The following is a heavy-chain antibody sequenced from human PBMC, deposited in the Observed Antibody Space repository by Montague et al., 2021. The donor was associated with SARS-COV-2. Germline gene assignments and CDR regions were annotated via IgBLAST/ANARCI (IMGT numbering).Heavy chain of an antibody. V-gene: IGHV4-59*01. D-gene: IGHD5-18*01. CDR3: ARGSYGSDAFDI. J-gene: IGHJ3*02. Sequence: SETLSLTCTVSGGSISSYYWSWIRQPPGKGLEWIGYIYYSGSTNYNPSLKSRVTISLDTSENQFSLKLNSVTAADTAVYYCARGSYGSDAFDIWGQGTMVTVSS. CDR2: IYYSGST. CDR1: GGSISSYY.